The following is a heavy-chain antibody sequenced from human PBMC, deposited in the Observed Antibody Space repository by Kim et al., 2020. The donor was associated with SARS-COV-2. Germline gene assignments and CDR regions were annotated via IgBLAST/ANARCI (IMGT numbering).Heavy chain of an antibody. CDR2: VSDDGSNK. CDR3: ARGDFLTGYTPENYYFDS. V-gene: IGHV3-30-3*01. J-gene: IGHJ4*02. D-gene: IGHD3-9*01. CDR1: GFTFRSYA. Sequence: GGSLRLSCAASGFTFRSYAMHWVRQAPGKGLEWVAVVSDDGSNKYYADSVKGRFTISRDISKNTLYLQMSSLRVEDTALYYCARGDFLTGYTPENYYFDSWGQGTLVTVSS.